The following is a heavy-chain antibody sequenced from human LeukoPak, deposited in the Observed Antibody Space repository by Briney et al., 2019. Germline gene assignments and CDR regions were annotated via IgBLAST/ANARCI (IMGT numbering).Heavy chain of an antibody. D-gene: IGHD1-26*01. V-gene: IGHV3-30-3*01. Sequence: GGSLRLSCAASGFTFSSYAMRWVRQAPGKGLEWVAVISYDGSNKYYADSVKGRFTISRDNSKNTLYLQMNSLRAEDTAVYYCARDRYSGSYFYYYYYYGMDVWGQGTTVTVSS. CDR3: ARDRYSGSYFYYYYYYGMDV. J-gene: IGHJ6*02. CDR2: ISYDGSNK. CDR1: GFTFSSYA.